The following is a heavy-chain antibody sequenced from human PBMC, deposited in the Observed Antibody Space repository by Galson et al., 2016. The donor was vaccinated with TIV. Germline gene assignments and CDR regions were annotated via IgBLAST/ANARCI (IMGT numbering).Heavy chain of an antibody. J-gene: IGHJ2*01. CDR3: AKDSGSYFSYWYFDL. Sequence: SLRLSCAVSGYMFSSYGMHWVRQAPGRGLEWVAFIQYDGSNKYYADSVKGRFTISRDNSMNTLYLQMNSLRAEYTAVYYCAKDSGSYFSYWYFDLWGRGTLVTVSS. CDR2: IQYDGSNK. V-gene: IGHV3-30*02. CDR1: GYMFSSYG. D-gene: IGHD3-10*01.